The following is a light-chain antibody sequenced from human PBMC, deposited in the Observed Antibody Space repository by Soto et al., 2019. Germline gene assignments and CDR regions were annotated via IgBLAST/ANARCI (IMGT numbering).Light chain of an antibody. Sequence: AIQMTQSPSSLSASVGDRVTITCRASQGIRNYLGWYQQKPGKAPKFLIYDASSLQSGVPSRFSGSGSGTDFTLTISSLQPEDFATYYCLQDYNYPYTFGQGTKLEIK. V-gene: IGKV1-6*02. CDR1: QGIRNY. J-gene: IGKJ2*01. CDR2: DAS. CDR3: LQDYNYPYT.